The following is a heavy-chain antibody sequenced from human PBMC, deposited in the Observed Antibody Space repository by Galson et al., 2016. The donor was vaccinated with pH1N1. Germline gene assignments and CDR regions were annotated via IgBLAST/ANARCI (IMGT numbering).Heavy chain of an antibody. J-gene: IGHJ4*02. CDR3: AQFLYGDYLRYSDY. V-gene: IGHV2-70*01. D-gene: IGHD4-17*01. CDR2: IDWDDNK. Sequence: PALVKPTQTLTLTCTFSGFSLSTSGMCVSWIRQPPGKALEWLALIDWDDNKYYSTSLKTRLTISKDTSKNQVVLRMTHMDPVDTATYYCAQFLYGDYLRYSDYWGQGTLVTVSS. CDR1: GFSLSTSGMC.